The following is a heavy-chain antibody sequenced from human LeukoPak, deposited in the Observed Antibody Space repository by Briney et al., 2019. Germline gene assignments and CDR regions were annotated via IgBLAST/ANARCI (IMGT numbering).Heavy chain of an antibody. J-gene: IGHJ4*02. CDR1: GGSISSHY. V-gene: IGHV4-59*11. CDR2: IYYSGST. D-gene: IGHD7-27*01. Sequence: SSETLSPTCTVSGGSISSHYWSWIRQPPGKGLEWIGYIYYSGSTSYNPSLKSRVTISVDTSKNQFSLKLTAVTAADTAVYYCARETPGAGHFDYWGQGSLVTVSS. CDR3: ARETPGAGHFDY.